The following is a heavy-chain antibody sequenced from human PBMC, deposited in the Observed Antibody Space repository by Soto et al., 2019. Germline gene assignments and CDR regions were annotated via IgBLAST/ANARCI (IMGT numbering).Heavy chain of an antibody. Sequence: GASVKVSCKASGYTFTGYYMHWVRQAPGQGLEWMGWINPNSGGTNYAQKFQGWVTMTRDTSISTAYMELSRLRSDDTAVYYCARALWPGYDCWSSFLVTAKAYYYYGMDVWGQGTTVTVSS. CDR2: INPNSGGT. D-gene: IGHD3-3*01. CDR3: ARALWPGYDCWSSFLVTAKAYYYYGMDV. J-gene: IGHJ6*02. V-gene: IGHV1-2*04. CDR1: GYTFTGYY.